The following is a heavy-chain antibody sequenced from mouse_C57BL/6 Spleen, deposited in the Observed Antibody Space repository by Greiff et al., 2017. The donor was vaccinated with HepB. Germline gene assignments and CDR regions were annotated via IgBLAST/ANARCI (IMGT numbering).Heavy chain of an antibody. D-gene: IGHD4-1*02. V-gene: IGHV1-78*01. CDR1: GYTFTDHT. CDR2: IYPRDGST. CDR3: ARSQLGRRYFDV. J-gene: IGHJ1*03. Sequence: QVQLQQSDAELVKPGASVKISCKVSGYTFTDHTIHWLKQRPEQGLEWIGDIYPRDGSTKYTEKFKGKATVTADKSSSTAYMQLNSLTSEDSAVYFCARSQLGRRYFDVWGTGTTVTVSS.